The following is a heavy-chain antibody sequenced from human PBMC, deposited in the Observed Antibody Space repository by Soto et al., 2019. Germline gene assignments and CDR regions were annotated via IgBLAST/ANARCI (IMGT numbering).Heavy chain of an antibody. CDR3: ASAGAMVRGIGYYYYYGMDV. CDR1: GGSFSGYY. D-gene: IGHD3-10*01. CDR2: INHSGST. J-gene: IGHJ6*02. V-gene: IGHV4-34*01. Sequence: SETLSLTCAVYGGSFSGYYWSWIRQPPGKGLEWIGEINHSGSTNYNPSLKSRVTISVDTSKNQFSLKLSSVTAADTAVYYCASAGAMVRGIGYYYYYGMDVWGQGTTVT.